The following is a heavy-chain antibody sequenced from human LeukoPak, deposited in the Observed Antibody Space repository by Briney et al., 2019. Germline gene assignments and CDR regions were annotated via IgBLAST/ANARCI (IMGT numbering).Heavy chain of an antibody. CDR1: GFTFGDYA. Sequence: PGGSLRLSCSASGFTFGDYAMSWVRQAPGKGLEWVGFIRSKAYGGTTEYAASVKGRFAISRDNAKNTLYLQMNSLRAEDTAVYYCASTLGENPDYWGQGTLVTVSS. CDR3: ASTLGENPDY. CDR2: IRSKAYGGTT. V-gene: IGHV3-49*04. J-gene: IGHJ4*02.